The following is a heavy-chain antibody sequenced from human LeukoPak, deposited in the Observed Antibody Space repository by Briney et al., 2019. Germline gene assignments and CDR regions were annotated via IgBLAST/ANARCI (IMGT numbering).Heavy chain of an antibody. CDR3: ARDEGMVIDY. CDR1: GFTFSSYA. D-gene: IGHD4-23*01. CDR2: ISYDGSNK. Sequence: PGRSLRLPCAASGFTFSSYAMHWVRQAPGKGLEWVAVISYDGSNKYYADSVKGRFTISRDNSKNTLYLQMNSLRAEDTAVYYCARDEGMVIDYWGQGTLVTVSS. J-gene: IGHJ4*02. V-gene: IGHV3-30*04.